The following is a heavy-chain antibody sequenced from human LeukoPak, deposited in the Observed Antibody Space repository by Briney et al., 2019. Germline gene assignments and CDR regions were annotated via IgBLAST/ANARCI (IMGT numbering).Heavy chain of an antibody. CDR3: ARERAPSSRNDY. CDR1: GGSFSGYY. CDR2: INHRGST. D-gene: IGHD6-13*01. V-gene: IGHV4-34*01. Sequence: PSETLSLTCAVYGGSFSGYYWSWIRQPPGKGLEWIGEINHRGSTNYNPSLKSRVTISVDTSKNQFSLKLSSVTAADTAVYYCARERAPSSRNDYWGQGTLVTVSS. J-gene: IGHJ4*02.